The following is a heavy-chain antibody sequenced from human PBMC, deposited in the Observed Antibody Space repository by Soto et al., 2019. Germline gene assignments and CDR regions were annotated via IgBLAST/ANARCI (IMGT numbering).Heavy chain of an antibody. D-gene: IGHD3-10*01. CDR1: GFTFSSYA. V-gene: IGHV3-23*01. J-gene: IGHJ4*02. CDR2: MSGNGGGT. CDR3: AKVATLIPMVRGVYFDH. Sequence: EVQLLESGGGLVQPGGSLRLSCAASGFTFSSYAMTWVRQAPGKGLEWVSAMSGNGGGTYYADSVKGRFTISRDYSKNTVYLQMNSLRAEDTAVYYCAKVATLIPMVRGVYFDHWGQVTLVPVSA.